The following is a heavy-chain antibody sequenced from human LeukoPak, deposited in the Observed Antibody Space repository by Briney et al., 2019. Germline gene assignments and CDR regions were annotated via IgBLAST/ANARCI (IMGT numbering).Heavy chain of an antibody. CDR1: VGAITSGGYY. V-gene: IGHV4-31*03. CDR3: ARASDYGDYYGY. J-gene: IGHJ4*02. CDR2: ISYSGST. D-gene: IGHD4-17*01. Sequence: PSQTLSLTCTVSVGAITSGGYYWSWIRQHPGKSLEWIGYISYSGSTYYNPSLKSRVTISVYTSKNQFSLKLISVTAADTAVYYCARASDYGDYYGYWGQGTLVTVSS.